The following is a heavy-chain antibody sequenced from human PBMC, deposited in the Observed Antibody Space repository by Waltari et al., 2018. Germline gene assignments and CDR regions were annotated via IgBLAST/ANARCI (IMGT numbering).Heavy chain of an antibody. V-gene: IGHV3-30-3*01. CDR2: ISYDGSNK. CDR1: GFTFSSYA. J-gene: IGHJ4*02. CDR3: ARGTLGSGRGVGFDY. Sequence: QVQLVESGGGVVQPGRSLRLSCAASGFTFSSYAMHWVRQAPGKGLEWVAVISYDGSNKYYADSVKGRFTISRDNSKNTLYLQMNSLRAEDKAVYYCARGTLGSGRGVGFDYWGQGTLVTVSS. D-gene: IGHD1-26*01.